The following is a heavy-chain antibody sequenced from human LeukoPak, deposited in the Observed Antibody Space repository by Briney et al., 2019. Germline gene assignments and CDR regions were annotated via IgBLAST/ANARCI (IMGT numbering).Heavy chain of an antibody. D-gene: IGHD5-18*01. J-gene: IGHJ4*02. CDR2: IYYSGST. V-gene: IGHV4-59*08. Sequence: GSLRLSCAASGFTFSTYWMNWVRQPPGKGLEWIGYIYYSGSTNYNPSLKSRVTTSVDTSKNQFSLKLSSVTAADTAVYFCARRPSAMAPFDYWGQGTLVTVSS. CDR1: GFTFSTYW. CDR3: ARRPSAMAPFDY.